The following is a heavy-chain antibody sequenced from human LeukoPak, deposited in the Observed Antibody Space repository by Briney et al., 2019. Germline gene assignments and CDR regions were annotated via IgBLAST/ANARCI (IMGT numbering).Heavy chain of an antibody. D-gene: IGHD3-10*01. J-gene: IGHJ4*02. CDR3: AKDRSRSYLDY. CDR1: GFIFSSYW. CDR2: INQDGSEK. V-gene: IGHV3-7*01. Sequence: GGSVRLSCAASGFIFSSYWMSWVRQAPGKGLEWVANINQDGSEKYHVYSVRGRFTISRDNAKNSLFLQMNTLRAEDTAVYYCAKDRSRSYLDYWGQGTLVTVSS.